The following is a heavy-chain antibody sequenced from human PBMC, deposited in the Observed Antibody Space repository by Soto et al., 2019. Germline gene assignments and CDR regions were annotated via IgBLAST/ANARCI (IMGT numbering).Heavy chain of an antibody. CDR3: PRLDFSFYGMDV. Sequence: GESLKIFCKGPGYSFTSYWIGWVRQTPGKGLEWRSISYPGASATTYSPTFQGDLTRSAAKSIGTAHLQWSSLEASDPDLYCCPRLDFSFYGMDVWGQGTTVTVSS. CDR2: SYPGASAT. CDR1: GYSFTSYW. V-gene: IGHV5-51*01. J-gene: IGHJ6*02.